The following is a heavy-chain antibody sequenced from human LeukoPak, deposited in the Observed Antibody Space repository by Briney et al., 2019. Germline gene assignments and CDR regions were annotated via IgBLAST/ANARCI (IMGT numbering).Heavy chain of an antibody. CDR1: GCSIISSGYF. CDR2: CYYSGST. J-gene: IGHJ4*02. Sequence: KPSETLSLTCTVSGCSIISSGYFWGWLPQPPGQGLEWIGSCYYSGSTYYNPSLKSRITISVDTSKNQFSLKVFSVTAADTATYCCARLGVPAAIANWGQGTLLTVSS. CDR3: ARLGVPAAIAN. V-gene: IGHV4-39*01. D-gene: IGHD2-2*01.